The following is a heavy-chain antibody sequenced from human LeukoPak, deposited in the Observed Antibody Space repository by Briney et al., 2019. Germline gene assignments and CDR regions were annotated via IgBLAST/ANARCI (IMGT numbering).Heavy chain of an antibody. CDR1: GGSISSYY. D-gene: IGHD3-9*01. V-gene: IGHV4-59*08. CDR2: IYYSGST. CDR3: ARVGDDILTGYYLVGLD. Sequence: SETLSLTCTVSGGSISSYYWSWIRQPPGKGLEWIGYIYYSGSTNYNPSLKSRVTISVDTSKNQFSLKLSSVTAADTAVYYCARVGDDILTGYYLVGLDWGQGTLVTVSS. J-gene: IGHJ4*02.